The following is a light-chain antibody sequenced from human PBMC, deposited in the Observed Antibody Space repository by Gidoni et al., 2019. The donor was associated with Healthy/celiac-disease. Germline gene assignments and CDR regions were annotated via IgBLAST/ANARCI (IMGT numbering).Light chain of an antibody. V-gene: IGKV3-15*01. CDR2: GAS. CDR1: N. Sequence: NLAWYQQKPGQAPRLLIYGASTRATGIPARFSGSGSGTEFTLTISSLQSEDFADYYCQQYNNWPPWTFGQGTKVEIK. CDR3: QQYNNWPPWT. J-gene: IGKJ1*01.